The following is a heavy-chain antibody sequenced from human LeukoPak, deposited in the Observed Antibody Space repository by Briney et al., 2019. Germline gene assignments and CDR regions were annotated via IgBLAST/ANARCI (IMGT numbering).Heavy chain of an antibody. CDR2: INHSGST. D-gene: IGHD3-10*01. V-gene: IGHV4-34*01. CDR1: GGSLRGYF. Sequence: PSETLSLTCAVYGGSLRGYFWTWVRQPPGKGLEWIGEINHSGSTNLNSSLESRVTISVDTPKNQISLKLNSVTAADTAVYYCARGTGNFDYWGQGTLVTVSS. J-gene: IGHJ4*02. CDR3: ARGTGNFDY.